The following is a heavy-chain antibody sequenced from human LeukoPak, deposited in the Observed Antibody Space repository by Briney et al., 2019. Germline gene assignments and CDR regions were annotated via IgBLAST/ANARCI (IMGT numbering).Heavy chain of an antibody. Sequence: GGSLRLSCAASGFTFSSYWMSWVRQAPGKGLEWVANIKQDGSEKYYMDSVKGRFTISRDNAKNSLYLQMNSLRAEDTAVYYCARELSGWYYYFDYWGQGTLVTVSS. V-gene: IGHV3-7*01. D-gene: IGHD6-19*01. CDR1: GFTFSSYW. CDR2: IKQDGSEK. CDR3: ARELSGWYYYFDY. J-gene: IGHJ4*02.